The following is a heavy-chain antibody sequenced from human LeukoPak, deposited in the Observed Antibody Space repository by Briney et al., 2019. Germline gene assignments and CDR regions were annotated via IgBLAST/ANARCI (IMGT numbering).Heavy chain of an antibody. V-gene: IGHV1-69*04. D-gene: IGHD6-13*01. Sequence: GASVKVSCKASGGTFSSYAISWVRQAPGQGLEWMGRIIPILGIANYAQKFQGRVTITADESTSTAYMELSSLRSEDTAVYYCARGVAAAGPRGPFDYWGQGTLVTVSS. CDR3: ARGVAAAGPRGPFDY. CDR1: GGTFSSYA. CDR2: IIPILGIA. J-gene: IGHJ4*02.